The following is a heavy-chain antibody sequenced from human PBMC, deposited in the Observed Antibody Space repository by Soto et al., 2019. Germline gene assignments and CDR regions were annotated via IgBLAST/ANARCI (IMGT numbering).Heavy chain of an antibody. CDR3: ARGVTAVGAFDI. J-gene: IGHJ3*02. Sequence: EVQLVESGGGLVQPGRSLTLSCVASASTFSSYWMHWVRQAPGEGLVWVSRISGDGSSTGYADSVKGRFTISRDNAKNTLYLQMNTLRDEDTAVYYCARGVTAVGAFDIWGQGTMVTVSS. V-gene: IGHV3-74*01. D-gene: IGHD2-21*02. CDR2: ISGDGSST. CDR1: ASTFSSYW.